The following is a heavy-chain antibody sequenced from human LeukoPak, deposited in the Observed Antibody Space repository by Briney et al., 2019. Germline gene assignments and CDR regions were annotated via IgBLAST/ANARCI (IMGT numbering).Heavy chain of an antibody. V-gene: IGHV1-69*13. Sequence: SVKVSCKASGGTFSRYAISWVRQAPEQGLEWMGGIIPIFGTANYAQKFQGRVTITADESTSTAYMELSSLRSEDTAVYYCAGDTLCGGDCHNCFDLWGQGTLVNVAS. CDR2: IIPIFGTA. CDR3: AGDTLCGGDCHNCFDL. J-gene: IGHJ5*02. D-gene: IGHD2-21*02. CDR1: GGTFSRYA.